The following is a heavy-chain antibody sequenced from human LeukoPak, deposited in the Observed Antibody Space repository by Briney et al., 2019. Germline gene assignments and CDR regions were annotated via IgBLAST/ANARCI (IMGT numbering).Heavy chain of an antibody. D-gene: IGHD3-3*01. CDR1: GGTFSRYA. CDR3: ARGFWSWFDP. J-gene: IGHJ5*02. Sequence: GASVKVSCKASGGTFSRYAINWVRQAPGQGLEWMGGIIPIFGTANYAQNFQGRVTITTDESTAYMELSSLRSEDTAVYYCARGFWSWFDPWGQGTLVTVSS. V-gene: IGHV1-69*05. CDR2: IIPIFGTA.